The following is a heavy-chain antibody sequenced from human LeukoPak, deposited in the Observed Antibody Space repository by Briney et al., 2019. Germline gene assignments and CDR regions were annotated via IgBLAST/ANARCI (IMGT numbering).Heavy chain of an antibody. CDR1: GGSFSGYY. CDR3: ARGLPIVVVPARTSYYGMDV. V-gene: IGHV4-34*01. Sequence: SETLSLTCAVYGGSFSGYYWSWIRQPPGRGLEWIGEINHSGSTNYNPSLKSRVTISVDTSKNQFSLKLSSVTAADTAVYYCARGLPIVVVPARTSYYGMDVWGQGTTVTVSS. CDR2: INHSGST. D-gene: IGHD2-2*01. J-gene: IGHJ6*02.